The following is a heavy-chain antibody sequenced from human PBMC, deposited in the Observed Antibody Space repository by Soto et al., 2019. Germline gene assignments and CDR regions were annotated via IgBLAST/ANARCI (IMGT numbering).Heavy chain of an antibody. J-gene: IGHJ3*01. CDR2: INPEGSST. CDR1: GFSFSSYW. D-gene: IGHD2-15*01. CDR3: ARSPGGYYID. Sequence: EVQLVESGGGLVQPGGSLRLSCVDSGFSFSSYWMHWVRQGPGKGLVWVARINPEGSSTNYADSAEGRCTISRDNARNKLYLKMNSLRAEDTAVDYCARSPGGYYIDWGQGTMVTVSS. V-gene: IGHV3-74*01.